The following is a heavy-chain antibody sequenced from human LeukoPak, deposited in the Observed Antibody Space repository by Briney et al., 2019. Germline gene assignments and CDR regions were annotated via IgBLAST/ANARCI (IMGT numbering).Heavy chain of an antibody. D-gene: IGHD6-19*01. CDR3: ARGRVGKSLVDAFDI. J-gene: IGHJ3*02. CDR2: IITGSSFL. CDR1: GFTFSRYS. V-gene: IGHV3-21*01. Sequence: GGSLRLSCAASGFTFSRYSMNWVRQAPGEGLEWVSSIITGSSFLYYTDSVKGRFTISRENAKNSLYLQMNSLRAEDTAVYYCARGRVGKSLVDAFDIWGQGTMVTVSS.